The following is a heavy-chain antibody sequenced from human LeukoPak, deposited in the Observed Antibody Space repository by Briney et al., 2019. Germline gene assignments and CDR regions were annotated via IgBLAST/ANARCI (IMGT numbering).Heavy chain of an antibody. CDR2: IYHIGIR. CDR1: GGSLCRHH. V-gene: IGHV4-59*11. Sequence: SETLALICTISGGSLCRHHWPWIRQPPGKGLEWIGYIYHIGIRKYSSSLHNRVTMSLDTYKNQFSLTLNSVTDADTAVYYCARADESLVYGMVVWGAGTTVIVSS. CDR3: ARADESLVYGMVV. J-gene: IGHJ6*04.